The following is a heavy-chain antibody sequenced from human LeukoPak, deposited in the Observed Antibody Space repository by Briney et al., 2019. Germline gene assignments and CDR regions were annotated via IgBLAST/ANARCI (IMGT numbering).Heavy chain of an antibody. V-gene: IGHV3-30*02. Sequence: PGGSLRLSCVASGFTFSTYGMHWVRQAPGKGLEWVAFVRYDGSNEYYADSVKGRFTISRDNSKNTLYLQMNSLRPEDTAVYYCAKDFGHVWGQGTLVTVSS. D-gene: IGHD3-10*01. CDR2: VRYDGSNE. CDR3: AKDFGHV. J-gene: IGHJ4*02. CDR1: GFTFSTYG.